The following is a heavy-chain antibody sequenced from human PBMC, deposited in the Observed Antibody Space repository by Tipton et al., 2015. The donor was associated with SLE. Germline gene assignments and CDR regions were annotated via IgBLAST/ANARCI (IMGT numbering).Heavy chain of an antibody. CDR1: RFTFSTYG. CDR2: ITAGGNSK. J-gene: IGHJ4*02. V-gene: IGHV3-21*01. Sequence: SLRLSCAASRFTFSTYGIGWVRQVPGKGLEWVSAITAGGNSKDYADSLKGRFTISRDNAKNSLYLQMNSLRAADTAVYYCARGGGCNTGVCYYPDYWGQGTLVTVSS. CDR3: ARGGGCNTGVCYYPDY. D-gene: IGHD2-8*01.